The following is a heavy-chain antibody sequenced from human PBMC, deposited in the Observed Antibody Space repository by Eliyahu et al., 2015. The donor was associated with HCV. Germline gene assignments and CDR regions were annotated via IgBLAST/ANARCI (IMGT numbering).Heavy chain of an antibody. V-gene: IGHV3-48*02. CDR3: ARDPPGSGRYATPWYYAMDV. CDR2: ISSSSETK. Sequence: EVQLGXSGGGLLQRGGSLRLSCAASGFTXXXXNMNGVRQAPGKGLEWVAYISSSSETKYYADSVRGRFTISRDNAKNSLYLQVNSLRDEDTAVYYCARDPPGSGRYATPWYYAMDVWGQGTTVTVSS. CDR1: GFTXXXXN. D-gene: IGHD3-10*01. J-gene: IGHJ6*02.